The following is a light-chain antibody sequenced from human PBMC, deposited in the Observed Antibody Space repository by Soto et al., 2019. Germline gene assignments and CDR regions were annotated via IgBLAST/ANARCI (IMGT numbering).Light chain of an antibody. CDR1: QSVRGS. Sequence: DIQMTQYPSTLSASVGDRVTITCRARQSVRGSLAWYHHQPGRAPKVLIYDVSTLETGVPSRFSGFGSGTAIPLAISSLQPDDLGTYSCQRPNKAPFTVGAGSKLDIX. V-gene: IGKV1-5*01. J-gene: IGKJ3*01. CDR2: DVS. CDR3: QRPNKAPFT.